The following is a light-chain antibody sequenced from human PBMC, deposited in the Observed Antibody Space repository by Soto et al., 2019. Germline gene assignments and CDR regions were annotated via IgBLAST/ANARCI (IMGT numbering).Light chain of an antibody. CDR1: SSNIGAGYE. Sequence: QPVLTQPPSVSGAPGQRVTISCTGSSSNIGAGYEIHWYQQVPGTAPKLLIYGNSNRPSGVPDRFSGSKSGTSASLAITGLQPEDEADYYCQSYDSSLSGYVVFGGGTKLTVL. J-gene: IGLJ2*01. CDR3: QSYDSSLSGYVV. V-gene: IGLV1-40*01. CDR2: GNS.